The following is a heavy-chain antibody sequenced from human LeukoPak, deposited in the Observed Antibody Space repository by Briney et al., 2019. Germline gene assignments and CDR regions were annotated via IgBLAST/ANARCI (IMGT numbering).Heavy chain of an antibody. J-gene: IGHJ4*02. CDR1: GGSFSGYY. CDR3: ARAYRGYCSGGSCYRRGLDY. CDR2: INHSGST. Sequence: SETLSLTCAVYGGSFSGYYWGWVRQPPGKGLEWIGEINHSGSTNYNPSLKSRVTISVDTSKNQFSLKLSSVTASDTAVYYCARAYRGYCSGGSCYRRGLDYWGQGTLVTVSS. V-gene: IGHV4-34*01. D-gene: IGHD2-15*01.